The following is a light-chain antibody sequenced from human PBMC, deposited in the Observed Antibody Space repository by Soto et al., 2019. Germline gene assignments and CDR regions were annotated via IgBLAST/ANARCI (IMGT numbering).Light chain of an antibody. CDR3: QQSYSTPRT. J-gene: IGKJ1*01. CDR1: QSISSY. CDR2: AAS. Sequence: IQRSQYASTLAPSVGGRVSIACRAIQSISSYLNWYQQKPGKAPKLLIYAASSLQSGVPSRFSGSGSGTDFTLTISSLQPEDFATYYCQQSYSTPRTFGQGTKVDIK. V-gene: IGKV1-39*01.